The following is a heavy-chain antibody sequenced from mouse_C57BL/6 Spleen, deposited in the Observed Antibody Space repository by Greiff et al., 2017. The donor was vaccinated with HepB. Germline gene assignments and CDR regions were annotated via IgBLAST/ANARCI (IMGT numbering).Heavy chain of an antibody. D-gene: IGHD1-1*01. V-gene: IGHV1-52*01. CDR2: IDPSDSET. CDR1: GYTFTSYW. J-gene: IGHJ1*03. CDR3: ARAYYYGSSHGGYFDV. Sequence: QVQLKQPGAELVRPGSSVKLSCKASGYTFTSYWMHWVKQRPIQGLEWIGNIDPSDSETHYNQKFKDKATLTVDKSSSTAYMQLSSLTSEDSAVYYCARAYYYGSSHGGYFDVWGTGTTVTVSS.